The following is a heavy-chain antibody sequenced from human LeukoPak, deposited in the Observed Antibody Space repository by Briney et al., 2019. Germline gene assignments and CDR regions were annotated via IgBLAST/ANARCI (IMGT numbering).Heavy chain of an antibody. CDR1: GFTFSTYW. Sequence: GGSLRLSCAASGFTFSTYWMSWVRQAPGKGLEWVATIKRDGGEKFYVDSVKGRFTISRDNAKNSLYLQMYSLRGEDTALYYCARLDYSGGSCYSVVDYWGQGTLVTVSS. V-gene: IGHV3-7*01. CDR3: ARLDYSGGSCYSVVDY. CDR2: IKRDGGEK. D-gene: IGHD2-15*01. J-gene: IGHJ4*02.